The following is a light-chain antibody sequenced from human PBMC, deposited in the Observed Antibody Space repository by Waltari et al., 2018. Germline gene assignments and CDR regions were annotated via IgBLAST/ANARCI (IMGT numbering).Light chain of an antibody. Sequence: EIVMTQSPATLSVSPGERATLSCRASQSVSSNLAWYQQKPRQAHRLLIYGASTRANSIQARFSGSGYGTEFTLTISSLQSEDFAVYYCQQYNNWPPWTFGQGPKVEIK. CDR2: GAS. CDR1: QSVSSN. V-gene: IGKV3-15*01. CDR3: QQYNNWPPWT. J-gene: IGKJ1*01.